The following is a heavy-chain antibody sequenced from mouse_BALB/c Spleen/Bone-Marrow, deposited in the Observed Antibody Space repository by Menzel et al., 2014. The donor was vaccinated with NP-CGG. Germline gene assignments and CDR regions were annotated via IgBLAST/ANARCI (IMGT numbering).Heavy chain of an antibody. CDR2: IFPGTDSS. Sequence: VQLQQSGAEVVKPGASVKLSCKTSGYTFTNYWIQWVKQRPGQGLGWIGEIFPGTDSSYYNEKFKDKATLTVDTSSSTPSIQLINLTSEDSAVYFCSRNSDYDDGAWLTYWGQGTLVTVSA. D-gene: IGHD2-4*01. CDR1: GYTFTNYW. J-gene: IGHJ3*01. CDR3: SRNSDYDDGAWLTY. V-gene: IGHV1S132*01.